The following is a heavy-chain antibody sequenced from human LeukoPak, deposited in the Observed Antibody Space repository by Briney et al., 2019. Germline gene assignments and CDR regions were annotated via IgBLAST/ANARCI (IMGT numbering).Heavy chain of an antibody. Sequence: GGSLRLSCAAPGFTFSSYWMSWVRQAPGKGLEWVANIKQDGSEKYYVDSVKGRFTISRDNAKNSLYLQMNSLRAEDTAVYYCARGVRWELWYYFDYWGQGTLVTVSS. CDR1: GFTFSSYW. D-gene: IGHD1-26*01. CDR2: IKQDGSEK. CDR3: ARGVRWELWYYFDY. V-gene: IGHV3-7*01. J-gene: IGHJ4*02.